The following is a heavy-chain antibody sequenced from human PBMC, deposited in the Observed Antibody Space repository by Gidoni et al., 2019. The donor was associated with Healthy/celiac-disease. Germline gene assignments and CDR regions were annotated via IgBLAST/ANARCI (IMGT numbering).Heavy chain of an antibody. J-gene: IGHJ6*02. CDR1: GFTFTSSA. CDR3: AADVPDSSGYYAHYYYYYGMDV. D-gene: IGHD3-22*01. CDR2: IVVGSGNT. Sequence: QMQLVQSGPEVKKPGTSVTVSCKASGFTFTSSAMQWVRQARGQRLEWIGWIVVGSGNTNYAQKFQERVTITRDMSTSTAYMELSSLRSEDTAVYYCAADVPDSSGYYAHYYYYYGMDVWGQGTTVTVSS. V-gene: IGHV1-58*02.